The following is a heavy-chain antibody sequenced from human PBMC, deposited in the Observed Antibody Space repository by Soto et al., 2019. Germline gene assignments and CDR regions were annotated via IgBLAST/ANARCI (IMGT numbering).Heavy chain of an antibody. V-gene: IGHV1-18*01. CDR3: ARDYYDRGQGAFDI. D-gene: IGHD3-22*01. CDR1: GYTFPSYG. Sequence: ASVKVSCKASGYTFPSYGISWVRQAPGQGLKWMGWISAYNGNTNYAQKLQGRVTMTTDTSTSTAYMELSSLRSDDTAVYYCARDYYDRGQGAFDIWGQGTMVTVSS. J-gene: IGHJ3*02. CDR2: ISAYNGNT.